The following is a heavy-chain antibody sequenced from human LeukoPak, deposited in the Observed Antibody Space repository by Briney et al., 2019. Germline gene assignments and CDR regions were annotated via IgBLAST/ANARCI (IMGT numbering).Heavy chain of an antibody. J-gene: IGHJ3*02. CDR2: INHSGST. V-gene: IGHV4-38-2*02. D-gene: IGHD5-24*01. Sequence: SETLSLTSTVSGYSISSGYYWGWIRQPPGKGLEWIGGINHSGSTNYNPSLKSRVTISIDTSTNQFSLRLTSVTAADTSVYYCATHRDGYRLHAFDIWGQGTLVTVSS. CDR3: ATHRDGYRLHAFDI. CDR1: GYSISSGYY.